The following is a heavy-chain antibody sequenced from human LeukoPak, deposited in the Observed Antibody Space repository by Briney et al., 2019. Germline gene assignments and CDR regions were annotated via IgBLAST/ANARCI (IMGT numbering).Heavy chain of an antibody. J-gene: IGHJ4*02. Sequence: PGGSLRLSCVASGFTFNNYAMNWVRQAPGKGLEWVSGISSSGGSTYYADSVKGRFIISRDNSKNTLYLQMDSPRAEDTAVYYCAKDALVATPFDYWGQGTLVTVSS. CDR3: AKDALVATPFDY. D-gene: IGHD5-12*01. CDR1: GFTFNNYA. V-gene: IGHV3-23*01. CDR2: ISSSGGST.